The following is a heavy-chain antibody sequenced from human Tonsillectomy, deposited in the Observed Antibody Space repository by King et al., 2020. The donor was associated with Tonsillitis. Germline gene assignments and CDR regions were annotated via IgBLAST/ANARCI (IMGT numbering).Heavy chain of an antibody. V-gene: IGHV4-59*01. D-gene: IGHD1-26*01. CDR2: IYYSGST. CDR3: AGVSRWGLLVYAFDI. CDR1: GGSISSYY. J-gene: IGHJ3*02. Sequence: VQLQESGPGLVKPSETLSLTCTVSGGSISSYYWSWIRQPPGKGLEWIGYIYYSGSTNYNPSLKSRVTISVDTSKNQFSLKLSSVTAADTAVYYCAGVSRWGLLVYAFDIWGQGTMVTVSS.